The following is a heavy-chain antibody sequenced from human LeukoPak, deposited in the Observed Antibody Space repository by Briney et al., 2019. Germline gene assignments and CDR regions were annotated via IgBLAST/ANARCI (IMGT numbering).Heavy chain of an antibody. CDR1: GYTFTSYD. D-gene: IGHD3-22*01. CDR2: MNPNSGGT. J-gene: IGHJ4*02. Sequence: ASVKVSCKASGYTFTSYDINWVRQATGQGLEWMGWMNPNSGGTNYAQKFQGRVTMTRDTSTSTAYMELSRLRSDDTAVYYCARDEDSSGYSFDYWGQGTLVTVSS. CDR3: ARDEDSSGYSFDY. V-gene: IGHV1-2*02.